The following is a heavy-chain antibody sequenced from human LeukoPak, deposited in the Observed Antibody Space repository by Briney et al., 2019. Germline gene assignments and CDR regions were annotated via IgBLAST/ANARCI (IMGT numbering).Heavy chain of an antibody. Sequence: GRSLRLSCAASGFTFDDYAMHWVRHAPGKGLEWVSGISWNSGSIGYADSVKGRFTISRDNAKNSLYLQMNSLRAEDTALYYCAKALNYYDSTFDYWGQGTLVTVSS. V-gene: IGHV3-9*01. J-gene: IGHJ4*02. CDR1: GFTFDDYA. D-gene: IGHD3-22*01. CDR2: ISWNSGSI. CDR3: AKALNYYDSTFDY.